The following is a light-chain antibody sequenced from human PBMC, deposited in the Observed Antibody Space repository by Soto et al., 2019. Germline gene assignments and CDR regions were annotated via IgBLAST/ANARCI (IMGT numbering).Light chain of an antibody. CDR1: QAISSY. V-gene: IGKV1-9*01. CDR2: GAS. J-gene: IGKJ1*01. Sequence: IQLTQSPSSLSASVGERVTITCRASQAISSYLAWYQQKPGRAPNLLIYGASTLQSGVPSRFSGSGSGTDFTLTISSLQPEDFATYYCQQLNSYPRTFGQGTKVEIK. CDR3: QQLNSYPRT.